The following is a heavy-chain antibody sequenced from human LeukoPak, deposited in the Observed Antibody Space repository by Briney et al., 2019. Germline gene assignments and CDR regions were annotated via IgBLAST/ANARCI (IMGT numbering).Heavy chain of an antibody. V-gene: IGHV4-59*01. D-gene: IGHD3-22*01. CDR2: IYSSGST. CDR3: ARDRYYYDSSGSNIFDY. J-gene: IGHJ4*02. CDR1: GGSIRGYY. Sequence: PSETLSLTCNVSGGSIRGYYWSWIRQPPGKGLEWIGYIYSSGSTNYNPSLKSRVTMSVDTSKNQFSLKVSSVTAADTAVYYCARDRYYYDSSGSNIFDYWGQGTLVTVSS.